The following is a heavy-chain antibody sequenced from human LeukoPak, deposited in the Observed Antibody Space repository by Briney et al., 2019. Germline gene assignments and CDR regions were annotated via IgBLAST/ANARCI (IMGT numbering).Heavy chain of an antibody. CDR2: ISGSGGST. V-gene: IGHV3-23*01. J-gene: IGHJ5*02. Sequence: GGSLRLSCAASGFTFSSYAMSWVRQAPGKGLEWVSAISGSGGSTYYADSMKGRFTISRDNSKNTLYLQMNSLRAEDTAVYYCAKLQMATTHNWFDPWGQGTLVTVSS. CDR3: AKLQMATTHNWFDP. D-gene: IGHD5-24*01. CDR1: GFTFSSYA.